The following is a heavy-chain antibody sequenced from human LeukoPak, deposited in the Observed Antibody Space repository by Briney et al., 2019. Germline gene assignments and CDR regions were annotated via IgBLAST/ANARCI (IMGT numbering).Heavy chain of an antibody. CDR1: GFTFSSYA. J-gene: IGHJ5*02. CDR2: ISYDGSNK. CDR3: ARDSYYYDSSGYYLA. V-gene: IGHV3-30*04. D-gene: IGHD3-22*01. Sequence: GESLRLSCAASGFTFSSYAMHWVRQAPGKGLEWVVVISYDGSNKYNADSVKGRFTISRDNSKNTLYLQMNSLRAEDTAVYYCARDSYYYDSSGYYLAWGQGTLVTVSS.